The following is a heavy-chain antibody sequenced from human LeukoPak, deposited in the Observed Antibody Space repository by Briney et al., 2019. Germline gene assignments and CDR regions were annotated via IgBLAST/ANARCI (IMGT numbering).Heavy chain of an antibody. J-gene: IGHJ5*02. CDR3: ARDRGIAEADLFDP. Sequence: ASVKVSCKASGYIYTTDGISWVRQAPGQGLEWMGWIDTYSGKTNYAQKFQGRVTMTSDTSTSTAYMELRSLRSDDTAVYYCARDRGIAEADLFDPWGQGTLVTVSS. CDR1: GYIYTTDG. D-gene: IGHD6-13*01. CDR2: IDTYSGKT. V-gene: IGHV1-18*01.